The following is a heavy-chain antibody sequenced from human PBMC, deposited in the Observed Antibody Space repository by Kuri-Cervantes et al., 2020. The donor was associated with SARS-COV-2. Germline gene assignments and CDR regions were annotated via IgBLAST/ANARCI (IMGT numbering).Heavy chain of an antibody. CDR3: ARDLRLGNSLDY. D-gene: IGHD7-27*01. V-gene: IGHV3-23*01. Sequence: GESLKISCAASGFTFRSYAMSWVRQAPGKGLEWVSSFCGSGGSTYYADSVKGRFIISRDNSKNTLYLQMNSLRAEDTAVYYCARDLRLGNSLDYWGQGTLVTVSS. CDR2: FCGSGGST. J-gene: IGHJ4*02. CDR1: GFTFRSYA.